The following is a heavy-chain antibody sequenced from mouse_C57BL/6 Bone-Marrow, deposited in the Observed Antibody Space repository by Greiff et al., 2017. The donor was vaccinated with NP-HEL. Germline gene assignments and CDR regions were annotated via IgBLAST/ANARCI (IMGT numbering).Heavy chain of an antibody. Sequence: EVKLVESGGGLVKPGGSLKLSCAASGFTFSSYAMSWVRQTPEKRLEWVATISDGGSYTYYPDNVKGRFTISRDNAKNNLYLQMSHLKSEDTAMYYCARDRELGRAMDYWGQGTSVTVSS. CDR1: GFTFSSYA. V-gene: IGHV5-4*01. J-gene: IGHJ4*01. D-gene: IGHD4-1*01. CDR2: ISDGGSYT. CDR3: ARDRELGRAMDY.